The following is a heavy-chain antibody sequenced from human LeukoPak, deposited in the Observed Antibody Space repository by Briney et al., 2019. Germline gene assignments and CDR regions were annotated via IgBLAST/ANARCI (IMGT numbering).Heavy chain of an antibody. CDR1: GFTFSSYA. V-gene: IGHV3-23*01. D-gene: IGHD4-17*01. CDR2: ISGSGYGGST. Sequence: GGSLRLSCAASGFTFSSYAMSWVRQAPGKGLEWVSFISGSGYGGSTDYAASVKGRFTISRDDSKDMLYLQMNSLRAEDTAVYYCATLLAVTNSYYFGYWGQGALVTVSS. CDR3: ATLLAVTNSYYFGY. J-gene: IGHJ4*02.